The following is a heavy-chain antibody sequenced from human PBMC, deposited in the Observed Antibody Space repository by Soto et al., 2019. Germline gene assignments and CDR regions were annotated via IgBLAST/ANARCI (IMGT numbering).Heavy chain of an antibody. D-gene: IGHD4-17*01. Sequence: QVQLVESGGGVVQPGRSLRLSCAASGFTFSSYGMHWVRQAPGKGLEWVAVIWYDGSNKYYADSVKGRFTISRDNSKNTLYLQMHSLRAEDTAGYYCARGDVYGDYGFDYWGQGTLVTVSS. CDR3: ARGDVYGDYGFDY. V-gene: IGHV3-33*01. CDR2: IWYDGSNK. CDR1: GFTFSSYG. J-gene: IGHJ4*02.